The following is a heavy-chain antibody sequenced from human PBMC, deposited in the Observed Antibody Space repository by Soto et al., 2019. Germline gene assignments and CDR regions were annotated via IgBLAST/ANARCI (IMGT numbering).Heavy chain of an antibody. Sequence: QLQLQESGPGLVKPSETLSLTCSVSGGSISSSSYYWGWLRQPPVKVLEWVGSIYYSGNTYYNASLKSRVTISVDTSKNQFSLNLSSVTAADTAVYYCARILWSSGWSRFDPWGQGTLVIVSS. D-gene: IGHD6-19*01. J-gene: IGHJ5*02. CDR3: ARILWSSGWSRFDP. CDR2: IYYSGNT. CDR1: GGSISSSSYY. V-gene: IGHV4-39*01.